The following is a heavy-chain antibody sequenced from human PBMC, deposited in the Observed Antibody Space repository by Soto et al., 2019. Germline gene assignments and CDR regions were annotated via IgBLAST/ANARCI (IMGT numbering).Heavy chain of an antibody. J-gene: IGHJ5*02. V-gene: IGHV4-30-2*01. D-gene: IGHD2-8*01. Sequence: SETLSLTCAVSGGSISSGGYSWSWIRQPPGKGLEWIGYIYHSGSTYYNPSLKSRVTISVDRSKSQFSLKLSSVTAADTAVYYCATVMGQGNWFDPWGQGTLVTVSS. CDR1: GGSISSGGYS. CDR2: IYHSGST. CDR3: ATVMGQGNWFDP.